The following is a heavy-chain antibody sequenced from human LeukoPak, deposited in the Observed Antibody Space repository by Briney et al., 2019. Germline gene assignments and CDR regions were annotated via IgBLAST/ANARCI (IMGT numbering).Heavy chain of an antibody. J-gene: IGHJ5*02. V-gene: IGHV1-46*01. Sequence: ASVKVPCKASGYTFTSYYMHWVRQAPGQGLEWMGLINPSGGSTSYAQKFQGRVTMTRDMSTSTDYMELSSLRSEDTAVYYCARDNSVEDTAWWFDPWGQGTLVAVSS. CDR3: ARDNSVEDTAWWFDP. CDR1: GYTFTSYY. D-gene: IGHD4-23*01. CDR2: INPSGGST.